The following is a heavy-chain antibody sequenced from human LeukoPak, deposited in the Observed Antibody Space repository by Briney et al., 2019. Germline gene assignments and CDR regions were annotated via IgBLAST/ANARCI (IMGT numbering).Heavy chain of an antibody. Sequence: GGSLRLSCAASGFFFSNYDMNWVRQAPGSGLEWVSGLSGSGGSTFCADSVRGRFTISRDNSKNTVYLQMNSLRGEDTAMYYCARGVTVTTDFWGQGTLVTVSS. CDR2: LSGSGGST. D-gene: IGHD4-17*01. CDR1: GFFFSNYD. J-gene: IGHJ4*02. CDR3: ARGVTVTTDF. V-gene: IGHV3-23*01.